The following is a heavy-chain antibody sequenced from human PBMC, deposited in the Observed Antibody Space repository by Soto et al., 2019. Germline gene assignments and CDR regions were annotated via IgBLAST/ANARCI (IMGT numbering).Heavy chain of an antibody. CDR2: ISSSTTYI. CDR1: GFTFSTYS. J-gene: IGHJ4*02. D-gene: IGHD3-22*01. CDR3: ARGTADYYDSSGYFEY. V-gene: IGHV3-21*01. Sequence: GGSLRLSCAASGFTFSTYSMTWVRQAPGKGLEWVSSISSSTTYIYYADSVKGRFTTSRDNTKNSLYLQMNSLRAADTAIYYCARGTADYYDSSGYFEYWGQGTLVTVSS.